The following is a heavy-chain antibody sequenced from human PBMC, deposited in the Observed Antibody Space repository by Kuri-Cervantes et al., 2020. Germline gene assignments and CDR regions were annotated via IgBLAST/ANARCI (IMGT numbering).Heavy chain of an antibody. D-gene: IGHD3-10*01. J-gene: IGHJ6*02. CDR2: IKQDGSEK. CDR3: ARGTGSGSLMDV. Sequence: GESLKISCAASGFTFSSYWMSWVRQAPGKGLEWVANIKQDGSEKYYVDSVKGRFTISSDNAKNSLYLQMNSLRAEDTAVYYCARGTGSGSLMDVWGQGTTVTVSS. V-gene: IGHV3-7*03. CDR1: GFTFSSYW.